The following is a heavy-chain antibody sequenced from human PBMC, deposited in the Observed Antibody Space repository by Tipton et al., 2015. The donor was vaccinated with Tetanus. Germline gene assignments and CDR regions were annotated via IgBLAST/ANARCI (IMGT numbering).Heavy chain of an antibody. CDR2: ISVYNGNT. CDR3: ARVPTNPLAVDRPTDY. V-gene: IGHV1-18*01. CDR1: GYTFNTFG. Sequence: QSGPEVKKPGASVEVSCKASGYTFNTFGISWVRQAPGQGLEWIGWISVYNGNTNYGQNVQGRVTMTTDTPTSTAYMELRSLRSDDTAVYYCARVPTNPLAVDRPTDYWGQGTLVTVSS. J-gene: IGHJ4*02. D-gene: IGHD6-19*01.